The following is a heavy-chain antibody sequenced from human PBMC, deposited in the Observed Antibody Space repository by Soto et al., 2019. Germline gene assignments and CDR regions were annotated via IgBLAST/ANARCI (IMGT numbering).Heavy chain of an antibody. CDR1: GFTFSSYG. CDR3: AREIAAALNWFDP. CDR2: IWYDGSNK. V-gene: IGHV3-33*01. D-gene: IGHD6-13*01. Sequence: PVGSLRLSCAASGFTFSSYGMHCVRQAPGKGLEWVAVIWYDGSNKYYADSVKGRFTISRDNSKKTLYLQMNRLRAEDTAVYYCAREIAAALNWFDPWGQGTLVTVSS. J-gene: IGHJ5*02.